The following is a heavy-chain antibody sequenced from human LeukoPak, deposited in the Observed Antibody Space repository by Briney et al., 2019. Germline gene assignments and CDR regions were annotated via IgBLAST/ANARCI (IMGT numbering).Heavy chain of an antibody. D-gene: IGHD3-10*01. V-gene: IGHV3-48*03. CDR1: EFTFSSYE. Sequence: GGCLRLSCAASEFTFSSYEMNWVRQAPGKGLEWVPYISNSGTTTYYADSVKGRFTISRDNAKSSLYLQMNSLRAEDTAVYYCARKGEWDMVRGALDYWGQGTLVTVSS. CDR2: ISNSGTTT. CDR3: ARKGEWDMVRGALDY. J-gene: IGHJ4*02.